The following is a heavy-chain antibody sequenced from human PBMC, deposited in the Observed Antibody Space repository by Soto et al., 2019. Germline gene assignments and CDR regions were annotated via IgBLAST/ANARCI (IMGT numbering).Heavy chain of an antibody. CDR1: CDSISRYY. D-gene: IGHD3-10*01. Sequence: QVHLQESGPGLVKPSETLSLTCSVFCDSISRYYWSWIRQPAGKGLEFIGRIYNSGIINYNPSLESRVTMSVDPSKNQISLQLSSATAADTAMYYCARGPYCGEECYFAYWGQGTLVTVSP. V-gene: IGHV4-4*07. CDR2: IYNSGII. CDR3: ARGPYCGEECYFAY. J-gene: IGHJ4*02.